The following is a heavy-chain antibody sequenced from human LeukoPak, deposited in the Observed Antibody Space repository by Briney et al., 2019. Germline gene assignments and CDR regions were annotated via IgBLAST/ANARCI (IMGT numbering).Heavy chain of an antibody. CDR1: GYTFTSYA. CDR3: ARVSRRSSSWPEGYMDL. V-gene: IGHV7-4-1*02. Sequence: ASVKVSCKAPGYTFTSYAMNWVRQAPGQGLEWMGWINTNTGNPTYAQGFTGRFVFSLDTSVSTAYLQISSLKAEETAVYYCARVSRRSSSWPEGYMDLWGKGTTVSVSS. CDR2: INTNTGNP. J-gene: IGHJ6*03. D-gene: IGHD6-13*01.